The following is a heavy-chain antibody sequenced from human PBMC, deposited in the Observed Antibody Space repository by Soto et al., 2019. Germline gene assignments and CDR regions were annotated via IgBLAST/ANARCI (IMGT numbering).Heavy chain of an antibody. V-gene: IGHV3-64D*08. J-gene: IGHJ4*02. CDR1: GFTFSSYA. CDR3: VKWLHPLLNSSYYFDY. D-gene: IGHD6-6*01. Sequence: GGSLRLSCSASGFTFSSYAMHWVRQAPGKGLEYVSAISSNGGSTYYADSVKGRFTISRDNSKNTLYLQMSSLRAEDTAVYYCVKWLHPLLNSSYYFDYWGQGTLVTVSS. CDR2: ISSNGGST.